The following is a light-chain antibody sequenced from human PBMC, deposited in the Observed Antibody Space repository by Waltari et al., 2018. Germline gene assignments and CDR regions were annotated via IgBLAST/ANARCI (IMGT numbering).Light chain of an antibody. Sequence: QSALTQPPSASGPPGQSVTISCTGPSSDVGAYDQVSWHQHHPRKAPKLLISEVSKRPSGVPDRFSGSRSGNTASLTVSGLQAEDEADYYCSSYAGSNNLVFGGGTKLTVL. V-gene: IGLV2-8*01. CDR1: SSDVGAYDQ. J-gene: IGLJ2*01. CDR2: EVS. CDR3: SSYAGSNNLV.